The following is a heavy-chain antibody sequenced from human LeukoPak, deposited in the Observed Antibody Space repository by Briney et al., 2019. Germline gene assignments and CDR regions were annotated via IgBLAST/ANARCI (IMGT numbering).Heavy chain of an antibody. CDR3: AKGAPDSSGSYFDY. J-gene: IGHJ4*02. V-gene: IGHV3-23*01. D-gene: IGHD3-22*01. CDR1: GGSISSYY. Sequence: ETLSLTCTVSGGSISSYYWSWLRQPPGKGVEGVSAISGSGGSTYYADSVKGRFTISRDNSKNTLYLQMNSLRAEDTAVYYCAKGAPDSSGSYFDYWGQGTLVTVSS. CDR2: ISGSGGST.